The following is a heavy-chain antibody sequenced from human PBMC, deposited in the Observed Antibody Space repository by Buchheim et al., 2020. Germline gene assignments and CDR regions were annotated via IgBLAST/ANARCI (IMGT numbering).Heavy chain of an antibody. CDR1: GFTLTNYV. J-gene: IGHJ4*02. CDR2: IIGIVGST. Sequence: VQLLESGGGLEQPGGSVRFSCAASGFTLTNYVMHWVRQAPGKGLEWVSAIIGIVGSTYYADSVKGRFTISRDNSKNTLYRQMNSLSAEDTAVYYCAKDPGYTAARPFDYWGQGTL. V-gene: IGHV3-23*01. CDR3: AKDPGYTAARPFDY. D-gene: IGHD6-6*01.